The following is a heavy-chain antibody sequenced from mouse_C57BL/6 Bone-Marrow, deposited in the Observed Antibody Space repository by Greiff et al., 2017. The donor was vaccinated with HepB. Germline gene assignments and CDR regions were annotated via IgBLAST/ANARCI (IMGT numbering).Heavy chain of an antibody. CDR3: ARDYYGSSYDAMDY. Sequence: QLQQSGPELVKPGASVKISCKASGYSFTGYYMHWVKQSHGNILDWIGYIYPYNGVSSYNQKFKGKATLTVDKSSSTAYMELRSLTSEDSAVYYCARDYYGSSYDAMDYWGQGTSVTVSS. J-gene: IGHJ4*01. D-gene: IGHD1-1*01. V-gene: IGHV1-31*01. CDR1: GYSFTGYY. CDR2: IYPYNGVS.